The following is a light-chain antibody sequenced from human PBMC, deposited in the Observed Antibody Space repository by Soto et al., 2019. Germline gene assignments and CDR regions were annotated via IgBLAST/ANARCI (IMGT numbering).Light chain of an antibody. CDR1: PNVSID. J-gene: IGKJ1*01. V-gene: IGKV3-15*01. CDR2: GAS. Sequence: EIVVAQSPAPLSVSQGDRETLSCRVSPNVSIDLTWYQQTPGQAPRLLIYGASNRASGIPVRFSGSASGTEFTLTISSLQSEDLTVYYCQQYNKWPLTFGQGTKVDIK. CDR3: QQYNKWPLT.